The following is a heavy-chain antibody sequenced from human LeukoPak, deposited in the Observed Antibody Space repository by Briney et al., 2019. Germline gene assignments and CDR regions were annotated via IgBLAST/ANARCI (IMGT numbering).Heavy chain of an antibody. J-gene: IGHJ4*02. V-gene: IGHV3-23*01. D-gene: IGHD3-10*01. CDR3: AKEKRQKVRGSGSSLDY. CDR2: ISGSGGST. CDR1: GFTFSSYA. Sequence: SGGSLRLSCAASGFTFSSYAMSWVRQAPGKGLEWDSAISGSGGSTYYADSVKGRFTISRDNSKNTLYLQMNSLRAEDTAVYYCAKEKRQKVRGSGSSLDYWGQETLVTVSS.